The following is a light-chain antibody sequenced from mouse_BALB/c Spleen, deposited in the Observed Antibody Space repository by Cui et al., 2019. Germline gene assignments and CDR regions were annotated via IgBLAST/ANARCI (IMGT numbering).Light chain of an antibody. CDR2: DTS. V-gene: IGKV4-55*01. J-gene: IGKJ1*01. Sequence: QIVLTQSPAIMSASPGEKVTMTCSASSSVSYMYWYQQKPGSSPRLLIYDTSNLASGVPVRFSGSGSGTSYSLTISRMEAEDAATYYCQQWSSWTFGGGTKLEIK. CDR3: QQWSSWT. CDR1: SSVSY.